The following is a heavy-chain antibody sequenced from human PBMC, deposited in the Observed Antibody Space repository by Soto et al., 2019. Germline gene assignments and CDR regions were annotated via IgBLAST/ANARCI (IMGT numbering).Heavy chain of an antibody. D-gene: IGHD3-3*01. CDR2: IWYDGSNK. J-gene: IGHJ6*02. Sequence: GGSLRLSCAASGFTFSSYGMHWVRQAPGKGLEWVAVIWYDGSNKYYADSVKGRFTISRDNSKNTLYLQMNSLRAEDTAVYYCAREVGIFGVVNYYYYGMDVWGQGTTVTVSS. CDR1: GFTFSSYG. CDR3: AREVGIFGVVNYYYYGMDV. V-gene: IGHV3-33*01.